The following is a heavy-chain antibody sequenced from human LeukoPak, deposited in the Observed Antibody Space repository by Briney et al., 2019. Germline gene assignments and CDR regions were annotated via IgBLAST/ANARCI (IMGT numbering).Heavy chain of an antibody. V-gene: IGHV3-43*02. Sequence: GGSLRLSCAASGFTFDEYAMHWVRQAPGKGLEGVSLISGDGGSTYYADSVKGRFTISRDNSKNSLYLQMNSLGNEDTALYYCAKDIIGPSGWGQGTLVTVSS. D-gene: IGHD3-16*02. J-gene: IGHJ4*02. CDR3: AKDIIGPSG. CDR1: GFTFDEYA. CDR2: ISGDGGST.